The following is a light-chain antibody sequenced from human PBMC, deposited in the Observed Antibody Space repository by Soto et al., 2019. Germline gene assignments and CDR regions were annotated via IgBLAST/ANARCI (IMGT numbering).Light chain of an antibody. J-gene: IGKJ3*01. CDR1: QGISSY. CDR3: QQLNSYPRT. V-gene: IGKV1-9*01. Sequence: IQLTQSPSSLSASVGDRVTVTCRASQGISSYLAWYQQKPGKAPKLLIYAASSLQSGVPSRFSGSGSGTDSTLTISSLRPEDFATYYCQQLNSYPRTFGPGTKVDIK. CDR2: AAS.